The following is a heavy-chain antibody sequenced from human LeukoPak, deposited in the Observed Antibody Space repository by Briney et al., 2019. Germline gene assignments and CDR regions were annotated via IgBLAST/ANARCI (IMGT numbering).Heavy chain of an antibody. D-gene: IGHD1-26*01. CDR3: ARVPIVGATPFDY. Sequence: SVKVSCKASGGTFSSYAISWVRQAPGQGLEWMGGIIPIFGTANYAQKFQGRVTITADEPTSTAYMELSSLRSEDTAVYYCARVPIVGATPFDYWGQGTLVTVSS. CDR2: IIPIFGTA. V-gene: IGHV1-69*13. CDR1: GGTFSSYA. J-gene: IGHJ4*02.